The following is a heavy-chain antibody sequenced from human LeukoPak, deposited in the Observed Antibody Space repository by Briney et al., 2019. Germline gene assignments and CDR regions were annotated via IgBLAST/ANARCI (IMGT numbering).Heavy chain of an antibody. CDR3: ARAVGYSYRYYFDY. D-gene: IGHD5-18*01. J-gene: IGHJ4*02. CDR1: GYTFTSYA. Sequence: GASVKVSCKASGYTFTSYAMNWVRQAPGQGLEWMGGIIPIFGTANYAQKFQGRVTITADESTSTAYMELSSLRSEDTAVYYCARAVGYSYRYYFDYWGQGTLVTVSS. V-gene: IGHV1-69*13. CDR2: IIPIFGTA.